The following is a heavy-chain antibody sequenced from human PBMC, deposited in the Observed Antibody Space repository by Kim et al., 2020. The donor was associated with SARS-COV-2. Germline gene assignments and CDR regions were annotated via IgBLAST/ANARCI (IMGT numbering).Heavy chain of an antibody. Sequence: ASVKVSCKASGYTFTGYYMHWVRQAPGQGLEWMGRINPISGGTNYAQKFQGRVTMTRDTSISTAYMELSRLRSDDTAVYYCAREVTRSKSFGVDTYYYYYLYWDVWGKGTTVSVSS. D-gene: IGHD3-3*01. CDR2: INPISGGT. J-gene: IGHJ6*03. CDR3: AREVTRSKSFGVDTYYYYYLYWDV. CDR1: GYTFTGYY. V-gene: IGHV1-2*06.